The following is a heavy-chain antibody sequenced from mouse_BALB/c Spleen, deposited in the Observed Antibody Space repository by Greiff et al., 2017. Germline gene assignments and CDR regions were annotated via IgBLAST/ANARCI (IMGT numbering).Heavy chain of an antibody. V-gene: IGHV3-2*02. CDR3: ARGGWLGGAMDY. J-gene: IGHJ4*01. D-gene: IGHD2-3*01. Sequence: EVQLQQSGPGLVKPSQSLSLTCTVTGYSITSDYAWNWIRQFPGNKLEWMGYISYSGSTSYNPSLKSRISITRDTSKNQFFLQLNSVTTEDTATYYCARGGWLGGAMDYWGQGTSVTVSS. CDR1: GYSITSDYA. CDR2: ISYSGST.